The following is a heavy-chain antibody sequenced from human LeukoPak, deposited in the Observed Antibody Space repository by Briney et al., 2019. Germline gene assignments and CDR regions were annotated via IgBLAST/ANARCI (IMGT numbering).Heavy chain of an antibody. J-gene: IGHJ4*02. CDR3: AKHGHYYFDY. D-gene: IGHD3-10*01. V-gene: IGHV3-7*05. Sequence: GGSLRLSCAASGFTISSHWMSWVRQAPGKGLEWVANIKQDGSEKYYVDSVKGRFTISRDNAKNSPYLQMNSLRAEDTAVYYCAKHGHYYFDYWGQGTLVTVSS. CDR1: GFTISSHW. CDR2: IKQDGSEK.